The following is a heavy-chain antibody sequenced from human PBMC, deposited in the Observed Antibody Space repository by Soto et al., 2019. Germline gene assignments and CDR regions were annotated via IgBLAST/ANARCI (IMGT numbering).Heavy chain of an antibody. J-gene: IGHJ4*02. CDR2: IHHRGST. D-gene: IGHD1-26*01. Sequence: PSETLSLTCAVSGYSISIGYFCGWIRQPPGKGLEWIGSIHHRGSTYYNPSLKSRVTISVDTSKNQFSLKLRSVTAADTAVYFCAREVGATARAFDFWGQGTLVTVSS. CDR1: GYSISIGYF. CDR3: AREVGATARAFDF. V-gene: IGHV4-38-2*02.